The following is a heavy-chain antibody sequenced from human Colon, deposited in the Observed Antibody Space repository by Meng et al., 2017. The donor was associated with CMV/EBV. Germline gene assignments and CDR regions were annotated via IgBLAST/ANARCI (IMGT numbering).Heavy chain of an antibody. V-gene: IGHV3-15*01. CDR2: VKTKTDGETT. CDR3: TTFPSDF. Sequence: LRLSCADSGFTFPNAWMSWVRQDPGKGLEWVGRVKTKTDGETTDYAAPVKGRFTISRDDSNTTLYLQMNSLRPEDTAVYYCTTFPSDFWGQGTLVTVSS. CDR1: GFTFPNAW. J-gene: IGHJ4*02.